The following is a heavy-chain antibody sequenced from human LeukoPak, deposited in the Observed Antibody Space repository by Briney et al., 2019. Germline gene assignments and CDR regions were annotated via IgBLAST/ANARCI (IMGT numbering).Heavy chain of an antibody. J-gene: IGHJ4*02. CDR3: ARHTDYYFDY. CDR2: IYPGDSKT. Sequence: GESLKISCKGSGSRFTNYWIAWVRPTPGKGLEWMGIIYPGDSKTRYSPSFQGQVTISADKSISTAYLQWSRLEASYSAMYFCARHTDYYFDYWGQGTLVTVSS. CDR1: GSRFTNYW. V-gene: IGHV5-51*01. D-gene: IGHD2-21*01.